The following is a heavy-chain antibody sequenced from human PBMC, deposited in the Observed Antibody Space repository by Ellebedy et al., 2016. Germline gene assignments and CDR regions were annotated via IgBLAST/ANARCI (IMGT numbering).Heavy chain of an antibody. CDR3: ARDPLERDDYGDWEYYFDY. Sequence: ASVKVSCKASGYTFTSYYIHWVRQAPGQGLEWMGIINPSGGSTRYAQKFQGRVTITRDTSASTAYMELISLRSEDTAMYYCARDPLERDDYGDWEYYFDYWGQGTLVTVSS. CDR2: INPSGGST. V-gene: IGHV1-46*01. CDR1: GYTFTSYY. D-gene: IGHD4-17*01. J-gene: IGHJ4*02.